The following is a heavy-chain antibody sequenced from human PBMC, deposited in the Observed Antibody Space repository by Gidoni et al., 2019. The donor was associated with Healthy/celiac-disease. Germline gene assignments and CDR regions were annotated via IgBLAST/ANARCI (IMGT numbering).Heavy chain of an antibody. J-gene: IGHJ6*03. CDR2: ISGSGGST. CDR1: GFTFSRYA. Sequence: EVQLLESGGGLVQPGGSLRLSCAASGFTFSRYAMSWVRQAPGKGLEWVAAISGSGGSTYYADSVKGRFTISRDNSKNTLYLQMNSLRAEDTAVYYCAKAVIGPLYYYYYMDVWGKGTTVTVSS. CDR3: AKAVIGPLYYYYYMDV. V-gene: IGHV3-23*01.